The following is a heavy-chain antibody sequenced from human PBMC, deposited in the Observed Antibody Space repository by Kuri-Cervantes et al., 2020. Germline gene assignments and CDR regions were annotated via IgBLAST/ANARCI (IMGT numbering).Heavy chain of an antibody. CDR3: ARGYCSGGSCYSAG. CDR1: GFTFSSYS. CDR2: ISSSSSYI. Sequence: GGSLRLSCAASGFTFSSYSMNWVRQAPGKGLEWVSYISSSSSYIYYADSVKGRFTISRDNAKNSLYLQMNSLRAEDTAVYYCARGYCSGGSCYSAGWGQGTLVTVSS. V-gene: IGHV3-21*05. D-gene: IGHD2-15*01. J-gene: IGHJ4*02.